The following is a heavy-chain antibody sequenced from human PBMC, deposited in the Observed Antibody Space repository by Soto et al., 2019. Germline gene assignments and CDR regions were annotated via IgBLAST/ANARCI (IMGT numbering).Heavy chain of an antibody. V-gene: IGHV4-34*01. Sequence: SETLSLTCAVYGGSFSGYYWSWIRQPPGKGLEWIGEINHSGSTNYNPSLKSRVTISVDTSKNQFSLKLSSVTAADTAVYYCASAGYSSGWYGFDYWGQGTLVTVSS. J-gene: IGHJ4*02. CDR1: GGSFSGYY. CDR3: ASAGYSSGWYGFDY. CDR2: INHSGST. D-gene: IGHD6-19*01.